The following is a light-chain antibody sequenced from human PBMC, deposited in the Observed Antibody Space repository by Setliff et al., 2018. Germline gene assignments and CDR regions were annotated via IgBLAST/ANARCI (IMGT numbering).Light chain of an antibody. V-gene: IGLV2-14*03. CDR2: EVT. J-gene: IGLJ2*01. Sequence: QSALTQPAAVSGSPGQSITSSCAGTSSDVGGYNYVSWYQQHPGKAPKLMIYEVTKRPSGVSDRFSGSKSGNTASLTISGLQAEDEADYYCLSYTSNSTHALFAGGTKVTVL. CDR1: SSDVGGYNY. CDR3: LSYTSNSTHAL.